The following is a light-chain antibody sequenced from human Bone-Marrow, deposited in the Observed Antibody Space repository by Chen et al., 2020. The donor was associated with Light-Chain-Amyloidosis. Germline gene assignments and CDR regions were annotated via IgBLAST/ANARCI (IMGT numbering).Light chain of an antibody. CDR3: QSADSSGTYEVI. V-gene: IGLV3-25*03. CDR1: DLPTKY. Sequence: SYELTQSPSVSVSPGQTARITCSGDDLPTKYAYWYQQKLGQAPVLVIHRDTERPSGISERFSGSSSGTTATLTISGVQAEDEADYHCQSADSSGTYEVIFGGGTKLTVL. CDR2: RDT. J-gene: IGLJ2*01.